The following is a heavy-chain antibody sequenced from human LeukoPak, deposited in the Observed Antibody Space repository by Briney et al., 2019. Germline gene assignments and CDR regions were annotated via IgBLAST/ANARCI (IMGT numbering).Heavy chain of an antibody. D-gene: IGHD1-26*01. Sequence: SGTLSLTCGVSGGSTSSTNWWSWVRQPPGQGLEWIGEISLTGRTNYNPSLDGRVTMSLDESSNQLSLNLTSVTTAGTAIYYCSRESGAFCPFGYWGQGTLVIVPS. CDR3: SRESGAFCPFGY. CDR2: ISLTGRT. CDR1: GGSTSSTNW. V-gene: IGHV4-4*02. J-gene: IGHJ4*02.